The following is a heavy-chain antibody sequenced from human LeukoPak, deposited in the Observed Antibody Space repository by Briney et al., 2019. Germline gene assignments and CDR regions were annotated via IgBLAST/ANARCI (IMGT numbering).Heavy chain of an antibody. J-gene: IGHJ4*02. V-gene: IGHV3-53*01. CDR2: IYSGGST. CDR3: ARARSGWYFDY. Sequence: GGSLRLSCAASGFTVSSNYMSWVRQAPGKGLEWVSVIYSGGSTYYADSVKGRFTISRDNSKNTLYLQMNSLRAEDTAVHYCARARSGWYFDYWGQGTLVTVSS. D-gene: IGHD6-19*01. CDR1: GFTVSSNY.